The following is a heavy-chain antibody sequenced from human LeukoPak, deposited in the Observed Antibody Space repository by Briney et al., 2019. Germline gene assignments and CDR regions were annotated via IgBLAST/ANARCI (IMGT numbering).Heavy chain of an antibody. V-gene: IGHV3-43*02. D-gene: IGHD3-10*01. CDR1: GFTFDDYA. CDR3: AEDMVIGGSAYYYYGMDV. CDR2: ISGDGSSA. J-gene: IGHJ6*02. Sequence: GGFLRLSCAASGFTFDDYAMDWVRQAPGKGLEWVSLISGDGSSAYYADSMKGRFTISRDNSKNSLYLQMNSLRTEDTSLYFCAEDMVIGGSAYYYYGMDVWGQGTTVTVSS.